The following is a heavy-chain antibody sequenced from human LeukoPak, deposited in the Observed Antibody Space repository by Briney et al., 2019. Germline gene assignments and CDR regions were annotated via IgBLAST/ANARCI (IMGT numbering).Heavy chain of an antibody. CDR1: GFTFSDYY. CDR3: AKYLAYRCSSTSCFPFDY. CDR2: IYSGGST. V-gene: IGHV3-53*01. D-gene: IGHD2-2*01. Sequence: AGGSLRLSCAASGFTFSDYYMSWVRQAPGKGLEWVSVIYSGGSTYYADSVKGRFTISRDNSKNTLYLQMNSLRAEDTAVYYCAKYLAYRCSSTSCFPFDYWGQGTLVTVSS. J-gene: IGHJ4*02.